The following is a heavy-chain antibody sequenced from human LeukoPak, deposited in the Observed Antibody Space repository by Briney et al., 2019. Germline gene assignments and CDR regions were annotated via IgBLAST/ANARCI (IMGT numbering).Heavy chain of an antibody. V-gene: IGHV1-2*02. Sequence: GASVKVSCKASGYTFTGYYMHWVRQAPGQGLEWMGWINPNSGGTNYAQKFQGRVTMTRDTSISTAYMELSRLRSDDTAVYYCARDGSDYGDYGSSAYWGQGTLVTVSS. CDR2: INPNSGGT. J-gene: IGHJ4*02. CDR1: GYTFTGYY. CDR3: ARDGSDYGDYGSSAY. D-gene: IGHD4-17*01.